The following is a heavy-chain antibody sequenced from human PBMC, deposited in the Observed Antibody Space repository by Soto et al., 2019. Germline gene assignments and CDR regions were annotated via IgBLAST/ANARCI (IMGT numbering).Heavy chain of an antibody. J-gene: IGHJ6*02. Sequence: ASVKVSCKASGGTFSAYAISWVRQAPGQGLEWMGGILPLSGTSNYTQRFQGRVTITADKSTSTAYMELSSLRSDDTAVYYCARTNPTKYYDHVWGDYRREGMDVWGQGTTVTVSS. CDR3: ARTNPTKYYDHVWGDYRREGMDV. CDR1: GGTFSAYA. D-gene: IGHD3-16*02. V-gene: IGHV1-69*06. CDR2: ILPLSGTS.